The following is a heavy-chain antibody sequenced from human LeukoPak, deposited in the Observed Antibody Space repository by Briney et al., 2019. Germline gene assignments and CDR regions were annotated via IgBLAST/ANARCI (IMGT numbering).Heavy chain of an antibody. D-gene: IGHD6-19*01. Sequence: ASVKVSCKASGYTFTNYYIHWMRQAPGQGLEWMGRINPNSGGTNYAQKFQGRVTMTRGTSISTAYMELSRLRSDDKAVYYCARLAVLDAFDIWGQGTMVTVSS. CDR2: INPNSGGT. V-gene: IGHV1-2*06. J-gene: IGHJ3*02. CDR1: GYTFTNYY. CDR3: ARLAVLDAFDI.